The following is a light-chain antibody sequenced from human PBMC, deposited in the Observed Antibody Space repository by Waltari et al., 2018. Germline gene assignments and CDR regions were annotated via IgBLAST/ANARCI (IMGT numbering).Light chain of an antibody. CDR2: GAS. V-gene: IGKV3-15*01. CDR1: QSISSN. CDR3: QQYNNWPET. J-gene: IGKJ1*01. Sequence: EIVMTQSPATLSVSPGERATLSCRASQSISSNLAWYQQKPGQTPRLLIYGASTRATGVPARFSGSGSGTYFTLTISSLQSEDFAVYYCQQYNNWPETFGQGTKVDIK.